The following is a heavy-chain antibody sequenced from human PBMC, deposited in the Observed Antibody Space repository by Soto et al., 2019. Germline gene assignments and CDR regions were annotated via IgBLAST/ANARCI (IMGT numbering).Heavy chain of an antibody. CDR3: ARQDYYYYYGMDV. Sequence: SVKVSCKASGGTFSSYAISWVRQAPGQGLEWMGGIIPIFGTANYAQKFQGRVTITADESTSTAYMELSSLRSEDTAVYYCARQDYYYYYGMDVWGQGTTVTVSS. J-gene: IGHJ6*02. CDR2: IIPIFGTA. CDR1: GGTFSSYA. V-gene: IGHV1-69*13.